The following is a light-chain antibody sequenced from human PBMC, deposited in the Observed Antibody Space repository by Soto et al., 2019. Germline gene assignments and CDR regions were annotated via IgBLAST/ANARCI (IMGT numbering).Light chain of an antibody. CDR3: QQYDDLPLT. J-gene: IGKJ4*01. CDR2: VAS. Sequence: DIEMTQSPSSLSASVGDSVTITCQASQDISNYVNWYQQKPGKAPKLLIYVASVLEPGVPSRFSGGGSGTHFSFTIISLQPEDYATYYCQQYDDLPLTFGGGTTVEI. V-gene: IGKV1-33*01. CDR1: QDISNY.